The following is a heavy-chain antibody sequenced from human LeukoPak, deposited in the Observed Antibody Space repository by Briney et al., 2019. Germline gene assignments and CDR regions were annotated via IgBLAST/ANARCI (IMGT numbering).Heavy chain of an antibody. Sequence: GRSLRLSCAASGFTFSSYGMHWVRQAPGKGLEWVAVISYDGSNKYYADSVKGRFTISRDNSKNTLYLQMNSLRAEDTAVYYCAKEASGYGYYFDYWGQGTLVTVSS. J-gene: IGHJ4*02. CDR3: AKEASGYGYYFDY. D-gene: IGHD3-10*01. V-gene: IGHV3-30*18. CDR1: GFTFSSYG. CDR2: ISYDGSNK.